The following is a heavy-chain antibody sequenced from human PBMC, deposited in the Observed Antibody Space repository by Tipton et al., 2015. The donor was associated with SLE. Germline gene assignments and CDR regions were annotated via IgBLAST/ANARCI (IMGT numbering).Heavy chain of an antibody. V-gene: IGHV4-39*01. CDR1: GGSFSSYY. Sequence: TLSLTCAVYGGSFSSYYWGWIRQPPGKGLEWIGSIYYSGSTYYNPSLKSRVTISVDTSKNQFSLKLSSVTAADTAVYYCATKTGGWYFDLWGRGTLVTVSS. J-gene: IGHJ2*01. CDR3: ATKTGGWYFDL. D-gene: IGHD7-27*01. CDR2: IYYSGST.